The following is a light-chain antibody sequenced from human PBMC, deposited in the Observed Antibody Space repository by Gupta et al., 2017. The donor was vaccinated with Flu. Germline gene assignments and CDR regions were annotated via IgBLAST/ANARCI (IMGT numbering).Light chain of an antibody. J-gene: IGKJ4*01. CDR1: QTVLYTSNNKNY. CDR3: HQYDDRRPLT. V-gene: IGKV4-1*01. Sequence: EIVMTQSPDLLALSLGERATINCKSSQTVLYTSNNKNYLAWYQHKPGQAPKLLIYWASTRESGVPDRFTGSGSGTNFTLTISSRQPEDVAVYYCHQYDDRRPLTFGRGTMVEIK. CDR2: WAS.